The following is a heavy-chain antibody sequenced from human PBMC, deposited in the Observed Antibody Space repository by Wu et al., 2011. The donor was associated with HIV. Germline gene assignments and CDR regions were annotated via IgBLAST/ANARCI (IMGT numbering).Heavy chain of an antibody. CDR2: IIPIFGTT. Sequence: QVQLVQSGAEVKKPGSSVKVSCKASGGTFSNYALSWVRQAPGKGLEWMGGIIPIFGTTHYAQKFQGRVTITTDESTSTAYLELRSLRSEDTAVYYCARDFGGDEDSWGQGTLVTVSS. V-gene: IGHV1-69*01. CDR1: GGTFSNYA. J-gene: IGHJ4*02. D-gene: IGHD2-21*01. CDR3: ARDFGGDEDS.